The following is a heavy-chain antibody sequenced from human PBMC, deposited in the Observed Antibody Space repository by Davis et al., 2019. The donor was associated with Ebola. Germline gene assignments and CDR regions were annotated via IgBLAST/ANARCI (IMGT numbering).Heavy chain of an antibody. CDR1: GYTFTGYY. CDR2: INPNSGGT. Sequence: ASVKVSCKASGYTFTGYYMHWVRQAPGQGLEWMGWINPNSGGTNYAQKFQGRVTMTRDTSISTAYMELSRLRSDDTAVYYCARDPRYCSGGSCYWGFDYWGQGTLVTVSS. V-gene: IGHV1-2*02. J-gene: IGHJ4*02. CDR3: ARDPRYCSGGSCYWGFDY. D-gene: IGHD2-15*01.